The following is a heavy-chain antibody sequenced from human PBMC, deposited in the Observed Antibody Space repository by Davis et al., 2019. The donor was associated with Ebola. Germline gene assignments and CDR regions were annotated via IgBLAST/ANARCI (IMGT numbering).Heavy chain of an antibody. J-gene: IGHJ4*02. CDR2: INPHNGNT. V-gene: IGHV1-18*01. Sequence: AASVKVSCKASGESCTSYAMNWVRQAPGQGLEWMGWINPHNGNTNYAQNVQGRVTMTTDTSTSTAYMEVGSLRSDDTAVYYCARAQFPTTSDHWGQGTLVTVSS. CDR3: ARAQFPTTSDH. D-gene: IGHD1-1*01. CDR1: GESCTSYA.